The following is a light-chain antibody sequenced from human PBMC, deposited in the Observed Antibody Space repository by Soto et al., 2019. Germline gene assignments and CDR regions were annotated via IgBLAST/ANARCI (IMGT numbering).Light chain of an antibody. V-gene: IGKV3-15*01. J-gene: IGKJ5*01. CDR1: QSVSSN. CDR3: QQYNNWPPIT. Sequence: EIVLTHSRATLSVSPLERDYLXRRASQSVSSNLAWYQQKPGQAPRLLIYGASTRATGIPARFSGSGSGTEFTLTISSLQSEDFAVYYCQQYNNWPPITFGQGTRLEIK. CDR2: GAS.